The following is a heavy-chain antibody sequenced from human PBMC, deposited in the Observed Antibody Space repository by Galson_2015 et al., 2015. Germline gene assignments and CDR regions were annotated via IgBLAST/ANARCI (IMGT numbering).Heavy chain of an antibody. Sequence: SLRLSCAASGFTFSSYSMNWVRQAPGKGLEWVSSISSSSSYIYYADSVKGRFTISRDNAKNSLYLQMNSLRAEDTAVYYCARWGRGYYDSSDYFGYWGQGTLVTVSS. CDR1: GFTFSSYS. CDR3: ARWGRGYYDSSDYFGY. D-gene: IGHD3-22*01. V-gene: IGHV3-21*01. J-gene: IGHJ4*02. CDR2: ISSSSSYI.